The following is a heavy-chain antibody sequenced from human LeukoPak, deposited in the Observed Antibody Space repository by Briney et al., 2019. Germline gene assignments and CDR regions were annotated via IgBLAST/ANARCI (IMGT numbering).Heavy chain of an antibody. Sequence: TGGSLGLSCVASRFIISNYWMNWVRQAPGKGLEWVANIKQDGSEKYYVDSVKGRFTISRDNAKNPVYLRMNSLRAEDTAVYYCARGFDGANAFDLWGQGTLVTVSS. J-gene: IGHJ3*01. CDR2: IKQDGSEK. V-gene: IGHV3-7*01. CDR3: ARGFDGANAFDL. CDR1: RFIISNYW.